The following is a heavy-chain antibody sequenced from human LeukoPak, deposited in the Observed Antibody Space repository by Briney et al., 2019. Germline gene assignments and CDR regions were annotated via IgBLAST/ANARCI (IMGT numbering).Heavy chain of an antibody. J-gene: IGHJ4*02. CDR3: AKDTPLCYFDY. CDR2: IRNDGSII. Sequence: PGGSLRLSCAASGFIFDHYGMYWVRQAPGKGLEWVSFIRNDGSIIYNADSVKGRFTISRDNSKNTLYLQMNSLRADDTAVYYCAKDTPLCYFDYWGQGTLVTVSS. CDR1: GFIFDHYG. V-gene: IGHV3-30*02. D-gene: IGHD3-16*01.